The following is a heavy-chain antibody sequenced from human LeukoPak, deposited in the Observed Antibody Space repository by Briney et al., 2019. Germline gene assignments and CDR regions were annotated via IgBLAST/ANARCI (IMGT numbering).Heavy chain of an antibody. Sequence: GGPLRLSCAASGFTYSSYSMNWLREAPGKGLEGVSSISSSRSYIYYADSVKGRFTISRDNAKNSLYLQMNSLRAEDTAVYYCARLQYGFDYWGQGTLVTDCS. D-gene: IGHD2-2*01. V-gene: IGHV3-21*01. CDR3: ARLQYGFDY. J-gene: IGHJ4*02. CDR1: GFTYSSYS. CDR2: ISSSRSYI.